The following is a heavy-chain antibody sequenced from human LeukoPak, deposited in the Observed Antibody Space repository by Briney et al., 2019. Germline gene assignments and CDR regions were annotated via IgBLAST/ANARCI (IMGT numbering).Heavy chain of an antibody. CDR3: VRDGTGYPPFDL. D-gene: IGHD1-1*01. V-gene: IGHV3-74*01. Sequence: PGGSLRLSCAASGFTLSDHWMNWVRQPPGKGLLWVSHINVDGSDTDYADSVKGRFTISRDNARNTLYLQMDSLRVGDTAVYYCVRDGTGYPPFDLWGQGNLVTVSS. CDR2: INVDGSDT. CDR1: GFTLSDHW. J-gene: IGHJ5*02.